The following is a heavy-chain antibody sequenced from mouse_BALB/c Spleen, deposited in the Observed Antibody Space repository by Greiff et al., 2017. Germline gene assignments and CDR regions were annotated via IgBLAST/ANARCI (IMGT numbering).Heavy chain of an antibody. Sequence: QVQLKQSGAELMKPGASVKISCKATGYTFSSYWIEWVKQRPGHGLEWIGEILPGSGSTNYNEKFKGKATFTADTSSNTAYMQLSSLTSEDSAVYYCARKSREGYGKGNWGQGTTLKVSS. CDR2: ILPGSGST. CDR3: ARKSREGYGKGN. V-gene: IGHV1-9*01. D-gene: IGHD2-1*01. J-gene: IGHJ2*01. CDR1: GYTFSSYW.